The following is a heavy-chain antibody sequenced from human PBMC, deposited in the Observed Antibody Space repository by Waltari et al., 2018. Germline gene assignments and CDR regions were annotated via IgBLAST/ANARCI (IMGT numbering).Heavy chain of an antibody. Sequence: QVQLVESGGGVVRPGMSLRLSCAASGFSLRHFGMHWVRQAPGKGLEWVALASFDGSTTYYADSVRGRFTISRDNSKNTLYLDINTLRVDDTAIYYCAKDAFGNTYLDHWGQGTLVTVSS. J-gene: IGHJ5*02. D-gene: IGHD3-10*01. CDR2: ASFDGSTT. V-gene: IGHV3-30*18. CDR3: AKDAFGNTYLDH. CDR1: GFSLRHFG.